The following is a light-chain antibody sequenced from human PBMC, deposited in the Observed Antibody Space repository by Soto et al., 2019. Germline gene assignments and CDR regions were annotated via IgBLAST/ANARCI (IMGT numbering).Light chain of an antibody. CDR3: MQALQTPLT. Sequence: DIVMTQSPDSLAVSLGERATINCKSSQSVLYSSNNKNYLAWYQQKPGQPPKALIYWASTRESGVPDRFSGSGSGTDFTLKISRVEAEDVGVYYCMQALQTPLTFGGGTKVEIK. CDR1: QSVLYSSNNKNY. J-gene: IGKJ4*01. V-gene: IGKV4-1*01. CDR2: WAS.